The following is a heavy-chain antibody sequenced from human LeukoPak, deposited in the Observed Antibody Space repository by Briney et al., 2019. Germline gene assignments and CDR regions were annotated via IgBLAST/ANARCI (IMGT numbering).Heavy chain of an antibody. J-gene: IGHJ4*02. CDR2: IRYDGSNK. D-gene: IGHD1-26*01. V-gene: IGHV3-30*02. Sequence: GGSLRLSCAASGFTFSSYGMHWVRQAPGKGLEWVAFIRYDGSNKYYADSVKGRFTISRDNSKNTLYLQMNSLRAEDTAVYYCANRGDVGATPFDYLGQGTLVTVSS. CDR1: GFTFSSYG. CDR3: ANRGDVGATPFDY.